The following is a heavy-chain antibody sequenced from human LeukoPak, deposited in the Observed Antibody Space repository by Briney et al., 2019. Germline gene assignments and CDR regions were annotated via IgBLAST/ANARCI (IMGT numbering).Heavy chain of an antibody. CDR3: AKDQGGYGSGSYYIRAEYFQH. V-gene: IGHV3-23*01. Sequence: GGSLRLSCAASGFTFSSYGMSWVRQAPGKGLEWVSAISGSGGSTYYADSVKDRFTISRDNSKNTLYLQMNSLRAEDTAVYYCAKDQGGYGSGSYYIRAEYFQHWGQGTLVTVSS. D-gene: IGHD3-10*01. J-gene: IGHJ1*01. CDR1: GFTFSSYG. CDR2: ISGSGGST.